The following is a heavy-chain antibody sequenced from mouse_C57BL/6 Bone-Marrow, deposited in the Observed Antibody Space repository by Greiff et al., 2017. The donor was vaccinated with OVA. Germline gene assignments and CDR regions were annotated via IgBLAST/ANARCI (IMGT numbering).Heavy chain of an antibody. CDR1: GYTFTSYG. D-gene: IGHD3-3*01. Sequence: QVQLKESGAELARPGASVKLSCKASGYTFTSYGISWVKQRTGQGLEWIGEIYPRSGNTYYNEKFKGKATLTADKSSSTAYMELRSLTSEDSAVYFCARRAAFFAYWGQGTLVTVSA. CDR3: ARRAAFFAY. J-gene: IGHJ3*01. V-gene: IGHV1-81*01. CDR2: IYPRSGNT.